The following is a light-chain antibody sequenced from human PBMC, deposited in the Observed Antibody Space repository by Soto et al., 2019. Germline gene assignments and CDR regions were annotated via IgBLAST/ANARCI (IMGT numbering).Light chain of an antibody. J-gene: IGLJ2*01. CDR3: SSYTSTNYVI. CDR2: EGS. CDR1: SSDVGTYKF. V-gene: IGLV2-14*02. Sequence: QSALTQPAAVSGSPGQSITISCIGTSSDVGTYKFVSWFQVHPGETPKLIIYEGSKRPSGVSNRFSGSKSGDTASLTISGLQAEDEADYYCSSYTSTNYVIFGGGTKVTVL.